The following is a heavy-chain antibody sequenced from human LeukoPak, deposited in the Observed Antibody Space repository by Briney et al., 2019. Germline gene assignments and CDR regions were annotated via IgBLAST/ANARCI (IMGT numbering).Heavy chain of an antibody. Sequence: SETLSLTCTISSGSISGYYWSWIRQPPGKGLEWIGYIYYSGSTNYSPSLKSRVTISVDTSKNQFSLKLSSVTAADTAVYYCVRHPVEASDIDYWGQGTLVTVSS. CDR3: VRHPVEASDIDY. J-gene: IGHJ4*02. CDR2: IYYSGST. V-gene: IGHV4-59*08. CDR1: SGSISGYY.